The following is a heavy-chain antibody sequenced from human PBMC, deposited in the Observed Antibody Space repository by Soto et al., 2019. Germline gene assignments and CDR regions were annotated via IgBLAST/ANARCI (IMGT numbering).Heavy chain of an antibody. J-gene: IGHJ6*02. CDR3: ARDGGGCSTTSCRYYYYYYRMDL. V-gene: IGHV1-2*02. CDR2: INPNSGGT. CDR1: GYTFTGYY. Sequence: ASVKVSCKASGYTFTGYYMHWVRQAPGQGLEWMGWINPNSGGTNYAQKFQGRVTMTRDTSISTAYMELSRLRSDDTAVYYCARDGGGCSTTSCRYYYYYYRMDLWGPASPLTVSS. D-gene: IGHD2-2*01.